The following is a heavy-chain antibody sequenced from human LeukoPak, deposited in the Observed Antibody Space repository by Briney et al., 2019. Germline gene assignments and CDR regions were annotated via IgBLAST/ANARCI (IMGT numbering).Heavy chain of an antibody. CDR3: ASNPPRTGDFNY. D-gene: IGHD7-27*01. Sequence: ASVKVSCKTSGYTFTNYEINWVRQATGQGLEWIGWMSPNNGNTGYAQKFQGRVTMTRDTSINTAYMELSSLRSEDAAVYYCASNPPRTGDFNYWGQGALVTVSS. CDR1: GYTFTNYE. CDR2: MSPNNGNT. J-gene: IGHJ4*02. V-gene: IGHV1-8*01.